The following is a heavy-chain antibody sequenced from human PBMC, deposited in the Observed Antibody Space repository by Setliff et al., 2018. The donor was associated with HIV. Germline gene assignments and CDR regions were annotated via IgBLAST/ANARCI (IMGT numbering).Heavy chain of an antibody. D-gene: IGHD4-17*01. J-gene: IGHJ4*02. Sequence: RASVKVSCKASGYTFTDYYIHWVRQAPGQGLEWMGWINPNSSDTNYAQKFQGRVTMTRDTSISTAYMDLSRLRSDDTAVYYCARRVPPIPSGDLDYWGQGTLVPSPQ. CDR1: GYTFTDYY. CDR3: ARRVPPIPSGDLDY. V-gene: IGHV1-2*02. CDR2: INPNSSDT.